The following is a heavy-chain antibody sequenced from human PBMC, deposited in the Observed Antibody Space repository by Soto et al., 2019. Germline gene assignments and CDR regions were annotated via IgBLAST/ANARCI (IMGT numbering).Heavy chain of an antibody. J-gene: IGHJ6*02. D-gene: IGHD1-26*01. CDR1: GFSLNTYGVG. V-gene: IGHV2-5*02. CDR3: ARSSPDQGYFSGVEV. CDR2: IYWDDDK. Sequence: QITLKESGPALVKPTQTLTLTCTFSGFSLNTYGVGVGWIRQPPGKTLEWLALIYWDDDKRYSPSLKSRLTITKDTSKDQVVLTMTNMDPVDTATYYCARSSPDQGYFSGVEVWGQGTTVTVSS.